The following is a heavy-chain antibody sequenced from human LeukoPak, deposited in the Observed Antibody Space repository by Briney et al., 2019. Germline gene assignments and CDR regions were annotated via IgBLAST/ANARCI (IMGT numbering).Heavy chain of an antibody. D-gene: IGHD1-26*01. CDR2: ISSSSSTI. Sequence: GGSLRLSCAASGFTFSSYSMNWVRQAPGKGLEWVSYISSSSSTIYYADSVKGRFTISRDNAKNSLYLQMNSLRAEDTAVYYCARGRWELLKYYYYMDVWGKGTTVTVSS. J-gene: IGHJ6*03. CDR3: ARGRWELLKYYYYMDV. CDR1: GFTFSSYS. V-gene: IGHV3-48*01.